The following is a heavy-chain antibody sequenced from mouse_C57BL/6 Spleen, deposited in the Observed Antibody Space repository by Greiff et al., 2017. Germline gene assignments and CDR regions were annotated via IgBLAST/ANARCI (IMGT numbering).Heavy chain of an antibody. J-gene: IGHJ4*01. D-gene: IGHD1-2*01. CDR2: ITPSHGGT. V-gene: IGHV1-53*01. Sequence: QVQLKQPGTELVKPGASVKLSCKASGYTFTSYWMHWVKQRPGQGLEWIGNITPSHGGTNYNEKFKSKATLTVDKSSSTAYMQLSSLTSEDSAVYYCARMTTAWAMDYWGQGTSGTVSS. CDR1: GYTFTSYW. CDR3: ARMTTAWAMDY.